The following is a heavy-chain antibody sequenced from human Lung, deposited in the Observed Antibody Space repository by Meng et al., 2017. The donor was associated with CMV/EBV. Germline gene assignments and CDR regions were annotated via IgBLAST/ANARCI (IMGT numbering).Heavy chain of an antibody. CDR3: ARGCTNTNCYKSDFDY. D-gene: IGHD2-2*02. CDR1: GFTFNNYW. Sequence: ETLSLXCAASGFTFNNYWMHWVRQAPGKGLVWVSRINGDGSSTTYADSVKGRFTISRDNAKNTLYLQMNSLRAEDTAVYYCARGCTNTNCYKSDFDYWGQGTLVTVSS. J-gene: IGHJ4*02. V-gene: IGHV3-74*01. CDR2: INGDGSST.